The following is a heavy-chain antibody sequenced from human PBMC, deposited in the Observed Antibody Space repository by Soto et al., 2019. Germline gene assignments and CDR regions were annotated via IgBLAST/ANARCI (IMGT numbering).Heavy chain of an antibody. J-gene: IGHJ6*02. CDR3: ARDRVRLRFLEWLSRGPLTMGMDV. V-gene: IGHV1-46*01. D-gene: IGHD3-3*01. CDR1: GYTFTSYY. Sequence: ASVKVSCKASGYTFTSYYMHWVRQAPGQGLEWMGIINPSGGSTSYAQKFQGRVTMTRDTSTSTVYMELSSLRSEDTAVYYCARDRVRLRFLEWLSRGPLTMGMDVWGQGTTVTVSS. CDR2: INPSGGST.